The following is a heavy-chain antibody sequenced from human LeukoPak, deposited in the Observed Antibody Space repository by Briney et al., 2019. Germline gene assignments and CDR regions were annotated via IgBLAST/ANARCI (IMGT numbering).Heavy chain of an antibody. CDR2: IKSDGST. CDR3: ARAVTYFYGSVTYNWFDP. Sequence: GGSLRLSCAASGFTFSSYWMHWVRQTPGKGLVWISRIKSDGSTIYADSVKGRFTISRDNAKNTLYLQMNSLRAEDTAIYYCARAVTYFYGSVTYNWFDPWGQGTLVTVSS. CDR1: GFTFSSYW. J-gene: IGHJ5*02. D-gene: IGHD3-10*01. V-gene: IGHV3-74*01.